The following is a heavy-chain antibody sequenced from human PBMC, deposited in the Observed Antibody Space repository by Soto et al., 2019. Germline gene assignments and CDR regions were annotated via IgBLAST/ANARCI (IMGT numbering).Heavy chain of an antibody. Sequence: SGGSLRLSCAASGFTFSSYGMHWVRQAPGKGLEWVAVIWYDGSNKYYADSVKGRFTISRDNSKNTLYLQMNSLRAEDTAVYYCARDQASDYGGNSGPNYYYYGMDVWGQGTTVTVSS. V-gene: IGHV3-33*01. J-gene: IGHJ6*02. CDR3: ARDQASDYGGNSGPNYYYYGMDV. CDR2: IWYDGSNK. CDR1: GFTFSSYG. D-gene: IGHD4-17*01.